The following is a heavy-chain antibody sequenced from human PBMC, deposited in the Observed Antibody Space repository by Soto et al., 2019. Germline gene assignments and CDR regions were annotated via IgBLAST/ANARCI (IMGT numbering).Heavy chain of an antibody. CDR1: GGSFSGFY. V-gene: IGHV4-34*01. CDR2: INHSGST. Sequence: SETLSLTCAVYGGSFSGFYWSWIRQPPGQGLEWIGEINHSGSTNYNPSVKSRVTISVDTSKNQFSLKLSSVTAADTAVYYCARGAIMITFGGVIVKGAFDIWGQGTMVTVSS. CDR3: ARGAIMITFGGVIVKGAFDI. D-gene: IGHD3-16*02. J-gene: IGHJ3*02.